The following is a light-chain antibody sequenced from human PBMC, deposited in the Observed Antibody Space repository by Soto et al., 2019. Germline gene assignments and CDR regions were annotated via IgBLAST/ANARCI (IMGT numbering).Light chain of an antibody. CDR2: EIN. CDR1: SSDVGGYIY. V-gene: IGLV2-14*01. J-gene: IGLJ1*01. CDR3: SSYTSSSTLYV. Sequence: SVLTQPASVSASPGQSITISCTGTSSDVGGYIYVSWYQQHSGKAPKLIIYEINNRPSGVSNRFSGSKSGNTASLTISGLQAEDEADYYCSSYTSSSTLYVFGTGSNVTVL.